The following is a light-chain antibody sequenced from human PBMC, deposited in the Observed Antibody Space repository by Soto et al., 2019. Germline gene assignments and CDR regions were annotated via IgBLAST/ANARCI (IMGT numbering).Light chain of an antibody. CDR3: QAWDSSTVV. Sequence: SYELTQPPSVSVSPGQPASITCSGDKLGDKYACWYQQKPGQSPVLVIYQDSKRPSGIPERFSGSNSGNTATLTISGTQAMDEAHYYCQAWDSSTVVFGGGTKLTVL. CDR2: QDS. CDR1: KLGDKY. V-gene: IGLV3-1*01. J-gene: IGLJ2*01.